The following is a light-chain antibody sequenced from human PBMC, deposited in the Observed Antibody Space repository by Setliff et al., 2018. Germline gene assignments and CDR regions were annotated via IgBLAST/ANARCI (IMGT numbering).Light chain of an antibody. J-gene: IGLJ1*01. Sequence: QSVLTQPPSVSGAPGQRVSISCTGIGAGFGVHWYQQLPRTAPKLLISGNNNRPSGVPDRFSGSRSGTSASLVITGLQAEDGADYYCATWDDSLSAYVFGTGTKVTVL. CDR1: GAGFG. CDR3: ATWDDSLSAYV. CDR2: GNN. V-gene: IGLV1-40*01.